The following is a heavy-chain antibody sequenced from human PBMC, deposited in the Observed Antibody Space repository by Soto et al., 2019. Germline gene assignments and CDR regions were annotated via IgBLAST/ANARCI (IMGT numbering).Heavy chain of an antibody. CDR3: AKGKANSVFGVDTLFDY. CDR1: GFTFSNHA. D-gene: IGHD3-3*01. J-gene: IGHJ4*02. CDR2: ISGSGGNT. Sequence: PGGSLRLSCAASGFTFSNHAMSWVRQAPGKGLEWVSLISGSGGNTNYADSVRGRFTIPRDNSKKTVYLQMNSLRADDTAVYYCAKGKANSVFGVDTLFDYWGQGTLVTVSS. V-gene: IGHV3-23*01.